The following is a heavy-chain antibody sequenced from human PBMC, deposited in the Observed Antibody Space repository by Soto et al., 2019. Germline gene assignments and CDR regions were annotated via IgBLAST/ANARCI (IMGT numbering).Heavy chain of an antibody. D-gene: IGHD6-19*01. J-gene: IGHJ4*02. CDR2: ISGSGGST. Sequence: PGGSLRLSCAASGFSFSSYGMHWVRQAPGKGLEWVSAISGSGGSTYYADSVKGRFTISRDNSENTLYLQMNSLRADDTAVYYCAREGGSIGGWFGRKFDSWGQGTQVTVSS. CDR1: GFSFSSYG. CDR3: AREGGSIGGWFGRKFDS. V-gene: IGHV3-23*01.